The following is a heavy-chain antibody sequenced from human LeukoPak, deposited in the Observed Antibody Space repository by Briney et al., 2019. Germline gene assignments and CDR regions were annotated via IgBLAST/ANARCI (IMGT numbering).Heavy chain of an antibody. CDR1: GFTFSNFW. J-gene: IGHJ3*02. CDR2: MKQDGSEK. V-gene: IGHV3-7*05. Sequence: GGSLRLSCTASGFTFSNFWMSWVRQAPGKGLEWVANMKQDGSEKYYGDSVKGRFTISRDNAKNSPYLQMNSLRAEDTAVYYCAREGGTYDSSGYYQAYDAFDIWGQGTMVTVSS. D-gene: IGHD3-22*01. CDR3: AREGGTYDSSGYYQAYDAFDI.